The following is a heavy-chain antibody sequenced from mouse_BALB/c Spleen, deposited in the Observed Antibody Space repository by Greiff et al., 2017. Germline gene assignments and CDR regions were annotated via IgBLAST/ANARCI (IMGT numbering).Heavy chain of an antibody. V-gene: IGHV3-2*02. D-gene: IGHD2-14*01. CDR1: GYSITSDYA. CDR3: ARLYYRQYYFDY. CDR2: ISYSGST. Sequence: DVKLVESGPGLVKPSQSLSLTCTVTGYSITSDYAWNWIRQFPGNKLEWMGYISYSGSTSYNPSLKSRISITRDTSKNQFFLQLNSVTTEDTATYYCARLYYRQYYFDYWGQGTTLTVSS. J-gene: IGHJ2*01.